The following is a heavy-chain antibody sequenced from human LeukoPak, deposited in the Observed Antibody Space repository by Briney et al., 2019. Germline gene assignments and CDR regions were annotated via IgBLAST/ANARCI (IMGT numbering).Heavy chain of an antibody. V-gene: IGHV4-39*01. D-gene: IGHD6-19*01. CDR1: GGSIRSTSYY. Sequence: SETLSLTCTVSGGSIRSTSYYWGWIRQPPGKGLEWLGSVHYSGSTYDNPSLESRVTISVDTSKNQFSLKLISVADAATAVYYCARRSTVAGRGRFDPWGQGTLVTVSS. CDR2: VHYSGST. CDR3: ARRSTVAGRGRFDP. J-gene: IGHJ5*02.